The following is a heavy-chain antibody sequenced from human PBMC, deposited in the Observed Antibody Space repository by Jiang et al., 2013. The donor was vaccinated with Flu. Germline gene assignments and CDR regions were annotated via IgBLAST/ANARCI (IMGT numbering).Heavy chain of an antibody. Sequence: ISGDSVSSNSAAWNWIRQSPSRGLEWLGRTYYRSKWYNDYAVSVKSRITINPDTSKNQFSLQLNSVTPEDTAVYYCARDKTLTSDYYDSSGDAFDIWGQGTMVTVSS. J-gene: IGHJ3*02. CDR1: GDSVSSNSAA. CDR2: TYYRSKWYN. D-gene: IGHD3-22*01. V-gene: IGHV6-1*01. CDR3: ARDKTLTSDYYDSSGDAFDI.